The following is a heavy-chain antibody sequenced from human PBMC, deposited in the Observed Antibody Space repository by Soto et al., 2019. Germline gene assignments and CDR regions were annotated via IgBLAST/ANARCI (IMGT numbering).Heavy chain of an antibody. CDR2: IYYSGST. J-gene: IGHJ6*02. V-gene: IGHV4-59*01. Sequence: PSETLSLTCTVSGGSISSDYWSWIRQPPGKGLEWIGYIYYSGSTNYNPSLKSRVTISVDTSKNQFSLKLSSVTAADTAVYYCARVYYYYGMDVWGQGTTVT. CDR1: GGSISSDY. CDR3: ARVYYYYGMDV.